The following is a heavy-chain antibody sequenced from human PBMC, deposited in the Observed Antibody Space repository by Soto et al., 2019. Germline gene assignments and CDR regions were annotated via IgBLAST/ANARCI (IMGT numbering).Heavy chain of an antibody. CDR2: IYYSGST. J-gene: IGHJ4*02. V-gene: IGHV4-31*03. CDR3: ARSSQSTVTTFAY. CDR1: GGSISSGGYY. D-gene: IGHD4-17*01. Sequence: QVQLQESGPGLVKPSQTLSLTCTVSGGSISSGGYYWSWIRQHPGKGLEWIGYIYYSGSTYYNPSLKRRVTIAVDTSKNQFSLKLSSVTAADTAVYYCARSSQSTVTTFAYWGQGTLVTVSS.